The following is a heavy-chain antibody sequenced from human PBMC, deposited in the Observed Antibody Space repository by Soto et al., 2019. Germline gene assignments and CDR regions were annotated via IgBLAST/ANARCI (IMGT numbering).Heavy chain of an antibody. CDR2: ISAYKGNT. D-gene: IGHD4-17*01. J-gene: IGHJ3*02. CDR3: ARDLFHGDYPGDAFDI. Sequence: QVQLVQSGAEVKKPGASVKVSCKASGYTFTSYGISWVRQAPGQGLEWMGWISAYKGNTNYAQKLQGRVTMTTDTSTSTAYMELRSLRSDDTAVYYCARDLFHGDYPGDAFDIWGQGTMVTVSS. CDR1: GYTFTSYG. V-gene: IGHV1-18*01.